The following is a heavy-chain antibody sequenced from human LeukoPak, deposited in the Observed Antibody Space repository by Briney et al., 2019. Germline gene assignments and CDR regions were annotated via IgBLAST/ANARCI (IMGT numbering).Heavy chain of an antibody. CDR3: ARDLRGSGNYEFDY. CDR2: ISSSSSTI. V-gene: IGHV3-48*03. D-gene: IGHD3-10*01. CDR1: GFTFCSYE. J-gene: IGHJ4*02. Sequence: GGSLRLSCAASGFTFCSYEMNWVRQAPGKGLEWVSYISSSSSTIYYADSVKGRFTISRDNAKNSLYLQMNSLRDDDTAVYYCARDLRGSGNYEFDYWGQGTLVTVSS.